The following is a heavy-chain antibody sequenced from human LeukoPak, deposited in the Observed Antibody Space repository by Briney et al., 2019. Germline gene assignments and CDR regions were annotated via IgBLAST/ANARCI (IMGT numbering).Heavy chain of an antibody. J-gene: IGHJ6*02. Sequence: GGSLGLSCSASGFTFSAYAMHWVRQAPGKGLEYVSAISPNGGSTYYADSVKGRFTISRDNSKNTLYLQMSSLRVEDTAVYYCAKGDISIFAIMDVWGQGTTVTVSS. D-gene: IGHD3-3*01. CDR1: GFTFSAYA. CDR3: AKGDISIFAIMDV. V-gene: IGHV3-64D*06. CDR2: ISPNGGST.